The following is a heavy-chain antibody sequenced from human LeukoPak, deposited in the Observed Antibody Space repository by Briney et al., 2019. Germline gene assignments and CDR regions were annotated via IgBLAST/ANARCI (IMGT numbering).Heavy chain of an antibody. CDR1: GGSISSYY. CDR2: IYISGST. J-gene: IGHJ4*02. D-gene: IGHD3-16*01. Sequence: PSETLSLTCTVSGGSISSYYWSWIRQPAGKGLEWIGRIYISGSTNYNPSLKSRVTISVDTSKNQFSLKLSSVTAADTAVYYCARDQPTFSIDYWGQGTLVTVSS. V-gene: IGHV4-4*07. CDR3: ARDQPTFSIDY.